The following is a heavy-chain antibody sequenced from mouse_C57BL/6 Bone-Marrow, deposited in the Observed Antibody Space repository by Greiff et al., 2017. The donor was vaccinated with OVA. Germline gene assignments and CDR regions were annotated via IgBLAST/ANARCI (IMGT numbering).Heavy chain of an antibody. Sequence: VKLQESGPELVKPGASVKISCKASGYAFSSSWMNWVKQRPGKGLEWIGRIYPGDGDTNYNGKFKGKATLTADKSSSTAYMQLSSLTSEDSAVYFCARGGYFDYWGQGTTLTVYS. J-gene: IGHJ2*01. CDR3: ARGGYFDY. V-gene: IGHV1-82*01. CDR1: GYAFSSSW. CDR2: IYPGDGDT.